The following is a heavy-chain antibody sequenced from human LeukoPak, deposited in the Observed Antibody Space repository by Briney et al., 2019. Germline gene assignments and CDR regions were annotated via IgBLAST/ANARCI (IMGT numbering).Heavy chain of an antibody. CDR1: GFTFSSNY. J-gene: IGHJ4*02. D-gene: IGHD6-13*01. CDR2: IYSGGST. CDR3: ARAAAGPPWYYFDY. Sequence: GGSLRLSCAASGFTFSSNYMSWVRQAPGKGLEWVSVIYSGGSTYYADSVKGRFTISRHNSKNTLYLQMNSLRAEDTAVYYCARAAAGPPWYYFDYWGQGTLVTVSS. V-gene: IGHV3-53*04.